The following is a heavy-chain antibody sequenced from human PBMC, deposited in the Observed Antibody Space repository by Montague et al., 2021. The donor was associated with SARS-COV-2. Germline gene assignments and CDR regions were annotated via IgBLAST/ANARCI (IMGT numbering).Heavy chain of an antibody. Sequence: PALVKPTQTLTLTCTFSGFSLSTSGMCVSWIRQPPGKALEWLALIDWDDDKYYSTSLKTRLTISKDTSKNQVVLTMTNMDPVDTATHYCARDILTGYLYGMDVWGQGTTVTVSS. CDR3: ARDILTGYLYGMDV. D-gene: IGHD3-9*01. J-gene: IGHJ6*02. CDR2: IDWDDDK. V-gene: IGHV2-70*01. CDR1: GFSLSTSGMC.